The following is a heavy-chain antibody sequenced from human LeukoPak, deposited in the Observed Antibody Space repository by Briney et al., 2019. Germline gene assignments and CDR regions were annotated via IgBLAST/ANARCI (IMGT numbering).Heavy chain of an antibody. J-gene: IGHJ6*02. CDR2: ISSSSTYI. Sequence: GGSLRLSCTASGFTFSSIALTWVRQAPGKGLEWVSSISSSSTYIYYADSVKGRFTISRDNAKNSLYLQMNSLRVEDTAVYYCARVGCSGGRCPGYGMDVWGQGTTVTVSS. D-gene: IGHD2-15*01. CDR3: ARVGCSGGRCPGYGMDV. CDR1: GFTFSSIA. V-gene: IGHV3-21*01.